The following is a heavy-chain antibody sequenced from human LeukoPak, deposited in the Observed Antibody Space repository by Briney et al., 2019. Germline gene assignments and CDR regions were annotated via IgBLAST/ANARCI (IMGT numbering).Heavy chain of an antibody. J-gene: IGHJ5*02. CDR3: AIQRIVQNWFDP. V-gene: IGHV1-69*13. CDR1: GYTFTSYA. CDR2: IIPIFGTA. Sequence: SVKVSCKASGYTFTSYAISWVRQAPGQGLEWMGGIIPIFGTANYAQKFQGRVTITADESTSTAYMELSSLRSEDTAVYYCAIQRIVQNWFDPWGQGTLVTVSS. D-gene: IGHD2/OR15-2a*01.